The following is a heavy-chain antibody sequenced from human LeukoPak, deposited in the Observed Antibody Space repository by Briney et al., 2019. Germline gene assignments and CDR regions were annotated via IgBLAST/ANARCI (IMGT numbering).Heavy chain of an antibody. V-gene: IGHV3-23*01. D-gene: IGHD1-26*01. CDR3: AKQRGGSYIYWYFDL. Sequence: GGSLRLSCAASGFTFTSYAMSWVRQAPGKGLEWVSAISDSGGSTYYADSVKGRFTISRDNSKNTLYLQMNSLRAEDTAVYCCAKQRGGSYIYWYFDLWGRGTLVTVSS. CDR2: ISDSGGST. CDR1: GFTFTSYA. J-gene: IGHJ2*01.